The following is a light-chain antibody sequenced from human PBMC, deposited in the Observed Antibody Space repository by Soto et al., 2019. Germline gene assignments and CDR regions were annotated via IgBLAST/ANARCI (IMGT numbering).Light chain of an antibody. V-gene: IGLV2-14*03. CDR2: DVS. Sequence: HSALTQPASVSGSPGQSITISCTGTSSDVGAYNYVSWYQHHPGKAPKLIIYDVSDRPSGVSNRFSASKSGSTASLTISGLQAEDEADYYCSSYTSSNTEVFGTGTKVTVL. CDR3: SSYTSSNTEV. CDR1: SSDVGAYNY. J-gene: IGLJ1*01.